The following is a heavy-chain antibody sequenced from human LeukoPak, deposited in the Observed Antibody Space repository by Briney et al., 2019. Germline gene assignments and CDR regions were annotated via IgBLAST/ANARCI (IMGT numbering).Heavy chain of an antibody. CDR3: TRGAGYYNTDSLDY. CDR2: IDSDGSYI. D-gene: IGHD3-10*01. V-gene: IGHV3-74*01. CDR1: GFTFNSYW. J-gene: IGHJ4*02. Sequence: GGSLRLSCAASGFTFNSYWMHWVRQAPGKELVWVSRIDSDGSYINYADSVKGRFTISRDNAKSTLYLQMSSLRVEDTAVYYCTRGAGYYNTDSLDYWGQGTLVTVSS.